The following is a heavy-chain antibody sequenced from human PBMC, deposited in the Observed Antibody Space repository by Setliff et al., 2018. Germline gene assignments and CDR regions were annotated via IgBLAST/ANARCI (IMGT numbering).Heavy chain of an antibody. V-gene: IGHV3-21*01. J-gene: IGHJ6*03. CDR2: ISSTSKYI. CDR3: AKDPRGGGGVGIHWYYYYMDV. D-gene: IGHD5-18*01. CDR1: GFTFSDFS. Sequence: GESLKISCAASGFTFSDFSINWVRQAPGKGLEWVSSISSTSKYIFYADSVEGRFSISRDNSKNTLYLQMNSLRAEDTAVYHCAKDPRGGGGVGIHWYYYYMDVWGKGTTVTVSS.